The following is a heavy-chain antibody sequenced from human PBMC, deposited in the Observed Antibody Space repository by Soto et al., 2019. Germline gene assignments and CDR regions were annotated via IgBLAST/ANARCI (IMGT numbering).Heavy chain of an antibody. D-gene: IGHD6-19*01. V-gene: IGHV3-64*01. Sequence: GGSLRLSCAASGFTFSDYVMSWVRQAPGKGLEYVSAISTNGGSTYYANSVKGRFTISRDNSKNTLYLQMGSLRAEDMAVYYCATLDKYSSGGGPGYWGQGTLVTAPQ. CDR2: ISTNGGST. J-gene: IGHJ4*02. CDR1: GFTFSDYV. CDR3: ATLDKYSSGGGPGY.